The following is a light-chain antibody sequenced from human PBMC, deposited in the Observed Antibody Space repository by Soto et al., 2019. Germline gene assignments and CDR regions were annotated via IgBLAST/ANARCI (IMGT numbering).Light chain of an antibody. CDR2: EVN. Sequence: QSVLTQPASVSGSPGQSINISCTGTSSDVGSCNCVSWYQQNPGKAPTLMIYEVNKRPSGISNRFSGSKSGNTASLTISGLQAEDEADYYCCSSVGSPNWVFGGGTKLTVL. V-gene: IGLV2-23*02. CDR3: CSSVGSPNWV. J-gene: IGLJ3*02. CDR1: SSDVGSCNC.